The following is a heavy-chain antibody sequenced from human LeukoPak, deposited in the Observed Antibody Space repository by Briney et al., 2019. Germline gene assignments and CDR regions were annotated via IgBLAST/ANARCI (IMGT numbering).Heavy chain of an antibody. CDR3: ARVRSWDNFDY. J-gene: IGHJ4*02. D-gene: IGHD6-13*01. Sequence: PSATLSLTCTVDGGSISSTCSSWTRQPPGDGLEWIGYIYYSGSTTYNPSLKGRATISVDTSKNQFSLKLSSVTAADTAAYYCARVRSWDNFDYWGQGTLVTVSS. CDR1: GGSISSTC. V-gene: IGHV4-59*01. CDR2: IYYSGST.